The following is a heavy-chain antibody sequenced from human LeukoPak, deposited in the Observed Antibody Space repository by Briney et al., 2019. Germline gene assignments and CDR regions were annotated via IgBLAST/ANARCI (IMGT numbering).Heavy chain of an antibody. J-gene: IGHJ4*02. Sequence: ASVKVSCKVSGYTLTELSMHWVRQAPGKGLEWMGGSDPEDGETIYAQKFQGRVTMTEDTSTDTAYMELSSLRSEDTAVYYCRGSGSYSVHIDYWGQGTLVTVSS. CDR2: SDPEDGET. CDR3: RGSGSYSVHIDY. CDR1: GYTLTELS. D-gene: IGHD1-26*01. V-gene: IGHV1-24*01.